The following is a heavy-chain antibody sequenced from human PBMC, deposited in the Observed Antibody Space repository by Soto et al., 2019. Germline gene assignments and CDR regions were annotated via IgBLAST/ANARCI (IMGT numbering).Heavy chain of an antibody. V-gene: IGHV4-59*01. D-gene: IGHD6-19*01. CDR3: ASGYSSGWYYFDY. Sequence: SETLSLTCPLSGGTISSYYWSWIRQPPGKGLEWIGYIYYSGNTNYNPSLKSRVTISVDTSKNQFSLKLSSVTAADTAVYYCASGYSSGWYYFDYWGQGTLVTVSS. J-gene: IGHJ4*02. CDR2: IYYSGNT. CDR1: GGTISSYY.